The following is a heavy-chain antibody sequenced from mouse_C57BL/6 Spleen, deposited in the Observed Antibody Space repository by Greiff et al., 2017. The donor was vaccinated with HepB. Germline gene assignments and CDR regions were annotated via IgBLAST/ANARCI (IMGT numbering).Heavy chain of an antibody. CDR3: ARRVYGSREAMDY. D-gene: IGHD1-1*01. CDR2: INPNNGGT. Sequence: VQLQQPGAELVKPGASVKLSCKASGYTFTDYNMHWVKQSHGKSLEWIGYINPNNGGTSYNQKFKGKATLTVNKSSSTAYMELRSLTSEDSAVYYCARRVYGSREAMDYWGQGTSVTVSS. V-gene: IGHV1-22*01. J-gene: IGHJ4*01. CDR1: GYTFTDYN.